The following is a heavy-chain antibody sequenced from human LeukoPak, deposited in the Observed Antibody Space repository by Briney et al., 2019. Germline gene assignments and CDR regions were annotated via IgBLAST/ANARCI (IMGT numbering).Heavy chain of an antibody. D-gene: IGHD3-22*01. Sequence: SVKVSCKASGYTFTSYGISWVRQAPGQGLEWMGGIIPIFGTANYAQKFQGRVTITADESTSTAYMELSSLRSEDTAVYYCATYYYDSSGYYSGYFQHWGQGTLVTVSS. J-gene: IGHJ1*01. CDR3: ATYYYDSSGYYSGYFQH. CDR2: IIPIFGTA. V-gene: IGHV1-69*13. CDR1: GYTFTSYG.